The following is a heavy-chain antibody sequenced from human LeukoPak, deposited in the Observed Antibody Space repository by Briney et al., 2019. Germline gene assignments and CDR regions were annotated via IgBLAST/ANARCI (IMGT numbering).Heavy chain of an antibody. J-gene: IGHJ4*02. CDR2: INPTSGGT. V-gene: IGHV1-2*04. CDR3: ARWDTDGLDY. D-gene: IGHD5-18*01. CDR1: AYTFTDYY. Sequence: GASVNVSCKASAYTFTDYYMHWVRQAPGQGLEWMGWINPTSGGTKYAQKFHGWVTLTRDTSISTAYIELTGLKSDDTAVYYCARWDTDGLDYWGQGTLVTVSS.